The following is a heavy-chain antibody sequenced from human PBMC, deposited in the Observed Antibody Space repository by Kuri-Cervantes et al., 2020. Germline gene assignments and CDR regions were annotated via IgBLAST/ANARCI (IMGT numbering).Heavy chain of an antibody. CDR1: GYTFTGYY. CDR3: ARAGSVMITFGGVVAYRFDY. CDR2: INPNSGGT. D-gene: IGHD3-16*02. V-gene: IGHV1-2*02. J-gene: IGHJ4*02. Sequence: ASVKVSCKASGYTFTGYYMHWMRQAPGQGLEWMGWINPNSGGTNYAQKFQGRVTMTRDTSISTAYMELSRLRSDDTAVYYCARAGSVMITFGGVVAYRFDYWCQGTLVTVSS.